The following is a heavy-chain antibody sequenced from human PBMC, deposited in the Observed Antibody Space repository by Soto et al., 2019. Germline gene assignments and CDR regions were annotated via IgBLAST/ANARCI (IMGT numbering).Heavy chain of an antibody. CDR1: GGSISSSSYY. CDR2: IYYSGST. V-gene: IGHV4-39*01. CDR3: AMPGIAAAGVDY. J-gene: IGHJ4*02. D-gene: IGHD6-13*01. Sequence: QLQLQESGPGLVKPSETLSLTCTVSGGSISSSSYYWGWIRQPPGKGLEWIGSIYYSGSTYYNPSLKSRVTISVDTSKNQFSLKLSSVTAADTAVYYCAMPGIAAAGVDYWGQGTLVTVSS.